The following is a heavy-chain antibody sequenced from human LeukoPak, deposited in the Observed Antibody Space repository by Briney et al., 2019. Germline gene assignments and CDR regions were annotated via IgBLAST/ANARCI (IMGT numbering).Heavy chain of an antibody. J-gene: IGHJ4*02. CDR2: IYHSGST. CDR1: GYSISSGYY. D-gene: IGHD6-6*01. CDR3: AVARPKGYSRSDY. Sequence: SETLSLTCTVSGYSISSGYYWGWIRQPPGKGLEWIGSIYHSGSTYYNPSLKSRVTISVDTSKNQFSLKLSSVTAADTAVYYCAVARPKGYSRSDYWGQGTLVTVSS. V-gene: IGHV4-38-2*02.